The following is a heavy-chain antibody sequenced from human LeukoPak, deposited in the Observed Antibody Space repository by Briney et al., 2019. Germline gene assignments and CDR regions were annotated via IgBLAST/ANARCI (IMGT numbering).Heavy chain of an antibody. CDR1: GYTFTSYD. CDR2: MNPNSGNT. D-gene: IGHD2-21*02. J-gene: IGHJ6*02. Sequence: ASVKVSFKASGYTFTSYDINWVRQATGQGLEWMGWMNPNSGNTGYAQKFQGRVTMTRNTSISTAYMELSSLRSEDTAVYYCARRGDWPYYYGMDVWGQGTTVTVSS. CDR3: ARRGDWPYYYGMDV. V-gene: IGHV1-8*01.